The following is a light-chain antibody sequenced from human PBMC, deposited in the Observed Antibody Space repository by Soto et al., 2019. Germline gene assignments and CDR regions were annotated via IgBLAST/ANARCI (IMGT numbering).Light chain of an antibody. J-gene: IGKJ4*01. V-gene: IGKV3-11*01. CDR2: DAS. CDR1: QSVSSH. Sequence: EIVLTQSPATLSLSPGERATLSCRASQSVSSHLAWYQQKPGQSPRLLIYDASNRATGIPARFSGSGSGTDFTLTISSLEPEDFAVYYCQQYNNWALVIFGGGTKVDIK. CDR3: QQYNNWALVI.